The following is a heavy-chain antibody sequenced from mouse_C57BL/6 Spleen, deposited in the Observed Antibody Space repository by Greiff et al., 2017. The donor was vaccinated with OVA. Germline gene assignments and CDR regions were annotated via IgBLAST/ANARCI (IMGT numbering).Heavy chain of an antibody. CDR1: GYTFTDYY. Sequence: QVQLQQSGPELVKPGASVKISCKASGYTFTDYYINWVKQRPGQGLEWIGWLYPGSGNTKYNEKFKGKATLTVDTSSSTAYMQLSSLTSEDSAVYFCARPDYYGSSYYWYFDVWGTGTTVTVSS. D-gene: IGHD1-1*01. CDR3: ARPDYYGSSYYWYFDV. V-gene: IGHV1-84*01. J-gene: IGHJ1*03. CDR2: LYPGSGNT.